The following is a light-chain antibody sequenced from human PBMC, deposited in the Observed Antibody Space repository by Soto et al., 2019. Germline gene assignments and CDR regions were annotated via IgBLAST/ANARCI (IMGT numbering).Light chain of an antibody. CDR3: QQYNNWPRT. J-gene: IGKJ1*01. V-gene: IGKV3D-15*01. Sequence: VLTMSPVTLSLSAGERATLSCRASQTVSSYLAWYRQRPGQAPRLLIYDASNRATGIPARFSGSGSGTEFTLTINSLQSEDFAVYYCQQYNNWPRTFGQGTKVDI. CDR1: QTVSSY. CDR2: DAS.